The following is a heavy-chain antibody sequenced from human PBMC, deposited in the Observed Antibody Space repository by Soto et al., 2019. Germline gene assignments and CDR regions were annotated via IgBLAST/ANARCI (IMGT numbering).Heavy chain of an antibody. CDR1: GFTFSSYA. CDR3: AKDQAVVVPAARTTFMDV. Sequence: GGSLRLSCAASGFTFSSYAMSWVRQAPGKGLEWVSAISGSGGSTYYADSVKGRFTISRDNSKNTLYLQMNSLRAEDTAVYYYAKDQAVVVPAARTTFMDVWGKGTTVTVSS. D-gene: IGHD2-2*01. CDR2: ISGSGGST. J-gene: IGHJ6*03. V-gene: IGHV3-23*01.